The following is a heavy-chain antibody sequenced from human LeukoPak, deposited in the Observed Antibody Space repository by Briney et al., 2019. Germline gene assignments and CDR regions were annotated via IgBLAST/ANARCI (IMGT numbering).Heavy chain of an antibody. CDR1: GFTFSAYW. Sequence: GGSLRLSCAASGFTFSAYWMNWVRQAPGKGPMWVSRINSDENSISYADSVKGRFSISRDNANDRLYLQMNSLRPEDTAVYYCVRGAPLDFWGQGIPVTVSS. CDR3: VRGAPLDF. J-gene: IGHJ4*02. V-gene: IGHV3-74*03. CDR2: INSDENSI.